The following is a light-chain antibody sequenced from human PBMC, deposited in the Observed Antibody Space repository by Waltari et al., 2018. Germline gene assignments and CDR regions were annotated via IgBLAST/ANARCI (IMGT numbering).Light chain of an antibody. V-gene: IGKV1-5*03. CDR3: QQYNSDSET. CDR1: QSISSW. CDR2: KAS. Sequence: DIQMTQSPSTLSASVGDRVTITCRASQSISSWLAWYQQKPGKAPKLLIYKASSLERGVPSRFGDSGSGTKFTLTISSLQPDDYATYYCQQYNSDSETFGQGTKVEIK. J-gene: IGKJ1*01.